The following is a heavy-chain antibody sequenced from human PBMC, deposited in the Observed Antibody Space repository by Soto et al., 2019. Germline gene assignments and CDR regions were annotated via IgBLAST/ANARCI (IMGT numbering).Heavy chain of an antibody. D-gene: IGHD3-10*01. J-gene: IGHJ5*02. Sequence: QLQLQESGPGLVKPSETLSLTCTVSGGSISSSSYCWAWIRQPPGKGLEWIGSIYYSGSTYYNPSLKSRVTISVDTSKNQFSLKLSSVTAADTAVYYWARHTRVRGVVWFDPWGQGTLVTVSS. CDR3: ARHTRVRGVVWFDP. V-gene: IGHV4-39*01. CDR1: GGSISSSSYC. CDR2: IYYSGST.